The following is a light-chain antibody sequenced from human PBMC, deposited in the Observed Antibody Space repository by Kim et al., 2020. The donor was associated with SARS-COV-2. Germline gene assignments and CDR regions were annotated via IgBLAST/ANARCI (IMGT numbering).Light chain of an antibody. CDR3: QSYDSSNWV. J-gene: IGLJ3*02. V-gene: IGLV6-57*03. CDR2: EDN. Sequence: GKPGTLSCTRSSGSIASNYVQWYQQRPGSAPTTVIYEDNQRPSGVPDRFSGSIDSSSNSASLTISGLKTEDEADYYCQSYDSSNWVFGGGTQLTVL. CDR1: SGSIASNY.